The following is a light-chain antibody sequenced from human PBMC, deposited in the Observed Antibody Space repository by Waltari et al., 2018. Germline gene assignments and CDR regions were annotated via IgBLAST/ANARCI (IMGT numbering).Light chain of an antibody. CDR1: SSDVGGYNY. Sequence: QSALTQAASVSGSPGQSITISCTGSSSDVGGYNYVSWYQQHPGKAPKLIIYDVSNRPLGVSNRCAGSKSGNTASLTISGLQAEDEADYYCSSYISSSTLELFGGGTSLTVL. CDR2: DVS. V-gene: IGLV2-14*03. CDR3: SSYISSSTLEL. J-gene: IGLJ2*01.